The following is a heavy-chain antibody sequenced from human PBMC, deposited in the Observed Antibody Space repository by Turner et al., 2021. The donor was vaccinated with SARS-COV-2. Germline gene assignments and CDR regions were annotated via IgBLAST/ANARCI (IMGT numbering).Heavy chain of an antibody. J-gene: IGHJ4*02. CDR3: ARHSPELRGDYFDY. D-gene: IGHD1-26*01. V-gene: IGHV4-39*01. Sequence: QLQLPASGPGMVKPSEPLSPTCPVSGGYISSSSYYWGWSRQPPGKGLEWIGYIYDSGSTYYNPSLKSRVTISVDTSKNQFSLKLSSVTAADTAVYYCARHSPELRGDYFDYWGQGTLVTVSS. CDR1: GGYISSSSYY. CDR2: IYDSGST.